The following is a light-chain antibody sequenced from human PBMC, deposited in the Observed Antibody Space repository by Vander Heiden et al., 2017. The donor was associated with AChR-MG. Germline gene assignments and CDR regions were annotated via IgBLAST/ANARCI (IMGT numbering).Light chain of an antibody. CDR2: GNS. CDR1: SSNIGAGYD. Sequence: SVLTHPPSVSGAPGQSVPLPCTGCSSNIGAGYDVHWYQQLPGTAPKLLIYGNSNRPSGVPDRFSGSKSGTSAYLTITGLQAEDEADYYCQSYDSSLSGLFGGGTKLTVL. J-gene: IGLJ3*02. CDR3: QSYDSSLSGL. V-gene: IGLV1-40*01.